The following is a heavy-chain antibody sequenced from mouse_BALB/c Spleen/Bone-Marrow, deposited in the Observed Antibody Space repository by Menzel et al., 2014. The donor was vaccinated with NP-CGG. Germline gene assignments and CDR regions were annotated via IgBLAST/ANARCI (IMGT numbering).Heavy chain of an antibody. Sequence: EVQGVESGGGLVQPGGSRKLSCAASGFTFSSFGMHWVRQAPEKGLEWVAYISSGSSTIYYADTVKGRFTISRDNPKNTLFLQMTSLRSEDTAMYYCTRKGALITHYYAMDYWGQGTSVNVSS. J-gene: IGHJ4*01. D-gene: IGHD2-4*01. CDR3: TRKGALITHYYAMDY. CDR2: ISSGSSTI. V-gene: IGHV5-17*02. CDR1: GFTFSSFG.